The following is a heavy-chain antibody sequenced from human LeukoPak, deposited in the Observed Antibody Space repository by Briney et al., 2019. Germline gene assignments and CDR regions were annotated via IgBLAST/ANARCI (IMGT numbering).Heavy chain of an antibody. CDR3: ARQGKRVLDYYYGMDV. Sequence: PSETLSLTCTVSGGSISSSSYYWGWIRQPPGKGLGWIGSIYYSGSTYYNPSLKSRVTISVDTSKNQFSLKLSSVTAADTAVYYCARQGKRVLDYYYGMDVWGQGTTVTVSS. D-gene: IGHD2-8*02. J-gene: IGHJ6*02. V-gene: IGHV4-39*01. CDR2: IYYSGST. CDR1: GGSISSSSYY.